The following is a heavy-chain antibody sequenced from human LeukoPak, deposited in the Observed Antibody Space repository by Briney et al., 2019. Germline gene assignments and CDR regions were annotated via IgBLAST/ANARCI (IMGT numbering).Heavy chain of an antibody. D-gene: IGHD6-19*01. CDR1: GGSISRYY. Sequence: SETLSLTCTGSGGSISRYYWSWTRQPPGKGLEWIGYIYNGGSTNYNPSLKSRVTISVDTSKNQFSLRLSSVNAADTAVYYCAQSTGWPGFDYWGQGTLVTVSS. V-gene: IGHV4-59*01. CDR3: AQSTGWPGFDY. CDR2: IYNGGST. J-gene: IGHJ4*02.